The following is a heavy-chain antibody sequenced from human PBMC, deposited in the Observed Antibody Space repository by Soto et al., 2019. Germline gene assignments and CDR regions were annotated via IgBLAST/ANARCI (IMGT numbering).Heavy chain of an antibody. V-gene: IGHV4-34*01. CDR1: GGSFRGYY. D-gene: IGHD3-16*01. CDR2: INQSGTT. CDR3: GRYIFTFLGGQSFYSCRMCD. Sequence: PSETLSLTCAVGGGSFRGYYWSWIRQPPGKGLEWIGEINQSGTTHYNPSLKKRLNITIDTSKNQFSLKLTSVTAADTATYYCGRYIFTFLGGQSFYSCRMCDWGQGTKGTGSS. J-gene: IGHJ6*02.